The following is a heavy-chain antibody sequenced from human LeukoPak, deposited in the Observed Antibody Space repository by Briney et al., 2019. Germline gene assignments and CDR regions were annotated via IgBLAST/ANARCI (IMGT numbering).Heavy chain of an antibody. Sequence: ASVKVSCKASGYTFSDYYMHWMRQAPGQGLEWMGWISPHSGGTNYAEKFQGRVTMTRDTSISTAYMELSSLRSDDTALYYCARGNNWRYYYDSSGYRYCWGQGALVTVSS. CDR2: ISPHSGGT. V-gene: IGHV1-2*02. J-gene: IGHJ4*02. D-gene: IGHD3-22*01. CDR1: GYTFSDYY. CDR3: ARGNNWRYYYDSSGYRYC.